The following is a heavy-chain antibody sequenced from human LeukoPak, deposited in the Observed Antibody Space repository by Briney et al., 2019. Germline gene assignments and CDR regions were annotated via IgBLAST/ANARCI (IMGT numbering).Heavy chain of an antibody. CDR1: GGSISSSSYY. D-gene: IGHD6-6*01. CDR2: INHSGST. Sequence: SETLSLTCTVSGGSISSSSYYWGWIRQPPGKGLEWIGEINHSGSTNYNPSLKSRVTISVDTSKNQFSLKLSSVTAADTAVYYCARYEQLVLSHFDYWGQGTLVTVSS. J-gene: IGHJ4*02. V-gene: IGHV4-39*07. CDR3: ARYEQLVLSHFDY.